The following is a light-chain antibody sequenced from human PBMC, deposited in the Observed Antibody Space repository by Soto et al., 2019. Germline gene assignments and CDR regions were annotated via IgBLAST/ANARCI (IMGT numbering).Light chain of an antibody. CDR1: QGISGQ. CDR2: AAS. CDR3: QQLNSYPIT. V-gene: IGKV1-16*01. Sequence: IQLTQSPSSLSASVGDRVTITCRASQGISGQLVWCQQRPGKAPKFLIYAASTLQSGVPSRFSGSGSATDFTLTISSLQPEDFATYYCQQLNSYPITFGQGTRLEIK. J-gene: IGKJ5*01.